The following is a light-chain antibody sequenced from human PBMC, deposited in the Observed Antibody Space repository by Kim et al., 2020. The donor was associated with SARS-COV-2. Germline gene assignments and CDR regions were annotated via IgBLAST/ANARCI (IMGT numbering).Light chain of an antibody. V-gene: IGKV3-20*01. CDR2: GAS. J-gene: IGKJ4*01. CDR3: QQYGSSPLT. Sequence: SPGERATLACRASQSVSSSYLAGYQQKPGQPPRLLIYGASSRATGIPDRFSGSGSGTDVTLTISRLEPEDFAVYYCQQYGSSPLTFGGGTKVDIK. CDR1: QSVSSSY.